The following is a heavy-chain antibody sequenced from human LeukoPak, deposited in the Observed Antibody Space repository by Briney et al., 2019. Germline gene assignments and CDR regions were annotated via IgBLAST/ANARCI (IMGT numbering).Heavy chain of an antibody. V-gene: IGHV1-18*01. D-gene: IGHD2-2*01. J-gene: IGHJ4*02. CDR2: ISGYNGNK. CDR3: ARDCHTTTCLFDY. Sequence: ASVKVSCTASGYTFTSYGISWVRQAPGQGLEWMGWISGYNGNKKYAQKFQDRVTMTTDTSTSTAYMELRSLRSDDTAVYYCARDCHTTTCLFDYWSQGTLVTVSS. CDR1: GYTFTSYG.